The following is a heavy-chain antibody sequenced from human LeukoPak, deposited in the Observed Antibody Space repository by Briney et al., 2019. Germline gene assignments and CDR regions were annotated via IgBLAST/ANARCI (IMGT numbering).Heavy chain of an antibody. CDR2: IYHSGST. Sequence: KTSETLSLTCAVSGYSISSGYYWGWIRQPPGKGLEWIGSIYHSGSTYYNPSLKSRVTISVDTSKNQFSLKLSSVTAADTAVYYCARRPTALTGDLWYFDLWGRGTLVTVSS. J-gene: IGHJ2*01. D-gene: IGHD7-27*01. CDR1: GYSISSGYY. CDR3: ARRPTALTGDLWYFDL. V-gene: IGHV4-38-2*01.